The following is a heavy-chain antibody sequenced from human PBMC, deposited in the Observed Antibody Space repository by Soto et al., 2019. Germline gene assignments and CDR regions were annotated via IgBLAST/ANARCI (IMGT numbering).Heavy chain of an antibody. D-gene: IGHD3-10*01. Sequence: QVQLQESGPGLVKPSGTLSLTCAVSGGSISSSYWWSWVRQPPGKGLEWIGEIYHSGSTNYNPSLKRRVTISVDKSKNQFSLTLSSVTAADTAVYSCARVSGSYYYGMDVWGQGTTVTVSS. V-gene: IGHV4-4*02. CDR3: ARVSGSYYYGMDV. CDR1: GGSISSSYW. CDR2: IYHSGST. J-gene: IGHJ6*02.